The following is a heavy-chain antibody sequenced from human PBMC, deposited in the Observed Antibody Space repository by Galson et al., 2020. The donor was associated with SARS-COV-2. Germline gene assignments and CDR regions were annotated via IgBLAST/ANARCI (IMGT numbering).Heavy chain of an antibody. CDR1: GFTFSSYS. Sequence: GESLKISCAASGFTFSSYSMNWVRQAPGKGLEWVSYISSSSSTIYYAASVKGRFTISRDNAKNSLYLQMNSLRDEDTAVYYCARDRGYCSGGSCCDYYYYGMDVWGQGTTVIVSS. CDR2: ISSSSSTI. D-gene: IGHD2-15*01. CDR3: ARDRGYCSGGSCCDYYYYGMDV. J-gene: IGHJ6*02. V-gene: IGHV3-48*02.